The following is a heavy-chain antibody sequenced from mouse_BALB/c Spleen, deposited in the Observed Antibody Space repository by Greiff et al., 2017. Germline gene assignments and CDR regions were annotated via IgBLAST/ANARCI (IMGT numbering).Heavy chain of an antibody. CDR2: IRNKANGYTT. V-gene: IGHV7-3*02. CDR1: GFTFTDYY. CDR3: ARTYDGYYFDY. Sequence: EVQLVESGGGLVQPGGSLRLSCATSGFTFTDYYMSWVRQPPGKALEWLGFIRNKANGYTTEYSASVKGRFTISRDNSQSILYLQMNTLRAEDSATYYCARTYDGYYFDYWGQGTTLTVSS. J-gene: IGHJ2*01. D-gene: IGHD2-3*01.